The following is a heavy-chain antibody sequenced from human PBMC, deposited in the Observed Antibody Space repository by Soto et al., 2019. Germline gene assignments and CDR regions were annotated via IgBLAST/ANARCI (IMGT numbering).Heavy chain of an antibody. J-gene: IGHJ4*02. D-gene: IGHD6-13*01. Sequence: EVQLVESGGGLVQPGRSLRLSCAASGFTFDDYAMHWVRQAPGKGLEWVSGISWNSGSIGYADSVKGRFTISRDNAKNSLYLQMNSLRAEDTALYYCAKDAGIAAAVRNPNFDYWGQGTLVTVSS. CDR1: GFTFDDYA. V-gene: IGHV3-9*01. CDR3: AKDAGIAAAVRNPNFDY. CDR2: ISWNSGSI.